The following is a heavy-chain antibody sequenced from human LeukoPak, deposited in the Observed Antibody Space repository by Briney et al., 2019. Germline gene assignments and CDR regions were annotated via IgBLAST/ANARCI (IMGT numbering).Heavy chain of an antibody. J-gene: IGHJ5*02. V-gene: IGHV3-23*01. CDR1: GFTFSSYA. CDR3: AKGKNGTGYLNWFDP. D-gene: IGHD3-9*01. Sequence: GGSQRLSCAASGFTFSSYAMTWMRQAPGKGLEWVSTISGSGGTTYYADSVKGRFTISRDNSKNTLYLQMNSLRADDTAVYYCAKGKNGTGYLNWFDPWGEGTLVTVSS. CDR2: ISGSGGTT.